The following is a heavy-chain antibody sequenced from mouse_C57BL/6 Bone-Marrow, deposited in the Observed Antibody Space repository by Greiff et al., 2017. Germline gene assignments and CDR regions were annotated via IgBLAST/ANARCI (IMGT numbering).Heavy chain of an antibody. J-gene: IGHJ2*01. V-gene: IGHV1-53*01. CDR1: GYTFTSYW. Sequence: VQLQQPGTELVKPGASVKLSCKASGYTFTSYWMHWVKQRPGQGLEWIGNINPSNGGTNYNEKFKSKATLTVDKSSSTAYMQLSSLTSEDSAVYYCARSKLITTGVAGLDYWGQGTTRTGSA. D-gene: IGHD1-1*01. CDR2: INPSNGGT. CDR3: ARSKLITTGVAGLDY.